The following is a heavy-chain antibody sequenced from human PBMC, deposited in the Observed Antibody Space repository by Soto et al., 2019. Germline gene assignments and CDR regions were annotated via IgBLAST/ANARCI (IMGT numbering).Heavy chain of an antibody. CDR1: GYSFTSYW. Sequence: GESLKISCKGSGYSFTSYWIGWVRQMPGKGLEWMGIIYPGDSDTRYSPSFQGQGTISAEKSISTAYLQWSSLKASDTAMYYCARHSLDSSGYYSPYYYYGMDVWGQGTTVTVSS. CDR3: ARHSLDSSGYYSPYYYYGMDV. D-gene: IGHD3-22*01. V-gene: IGHV5-51*01. J-gene: IGHJ6*02. CDR2: IYPGDSDT.